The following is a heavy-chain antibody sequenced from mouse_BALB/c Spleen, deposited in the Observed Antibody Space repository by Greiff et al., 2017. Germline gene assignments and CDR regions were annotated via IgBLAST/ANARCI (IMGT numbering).Heavy chain of an antibody. Sequence: VHVKQSGPSLVKPSQTLSLTCSVTGDSITSGYWNWIRHFPGNKLEYMGYISYSGSTYYNPSLKSRISITRDTSKNQYYLQLNSVTTEDTATYYCARYPRDYGSSIYAMDYWGQGTSVTVSS. CDR1: GDSITSGY. D-gene: IGHD1-1*01. J-gene: IGHJ4*01. CDR2: ISYSGST. CDR3: ARYPRDYGSSIYAMDY. V-gene: IGHV3-8*02.